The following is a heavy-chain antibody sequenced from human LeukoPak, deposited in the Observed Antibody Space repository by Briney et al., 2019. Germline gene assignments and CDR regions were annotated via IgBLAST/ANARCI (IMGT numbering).Heavy chain of an antibody. Sequence: SETLSLTCAVYGGSFSGYYWSWIRQPPGKGREWIGEINHSGSTNYNPSLKSRVTISVDTSKNQFSLKLSSVPAADTAVYYCARGRGSEHIVVVTAIRGAFDIWGQGTMVTVSS. CDR2: INHSGST. V-gene: IGHV4-34*01. CDR3: ARGRGSEHIVVVTAIRGAFDI. D-gene: IGHD2-21*02. J-gene: IGHJ3*02. CDR1: GGSFSGYY.